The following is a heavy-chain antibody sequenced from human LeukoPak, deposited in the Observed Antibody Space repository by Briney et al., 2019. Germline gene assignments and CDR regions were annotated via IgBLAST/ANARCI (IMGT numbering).Heavy chain of an antibody. Sequence: GGALRLSRAASGFTLSNYLMTWVRHAPGKGLDWVANLNQDGSETYYVDSVKGRFSISRDNAKNSLYLQMTSLRVEDAAVYYCARGPTPRCSSTSCYAFDIWGQGTMVTVSS. J-gene: IGHJ3*02. D-gene: IGHD2-2*01. CDR2: LNQDGSET. CDR3: ARGPTPRCSSTSCYAFDI. V-gene: IGHV3-7*01. CDR1: GFTLSNYL.